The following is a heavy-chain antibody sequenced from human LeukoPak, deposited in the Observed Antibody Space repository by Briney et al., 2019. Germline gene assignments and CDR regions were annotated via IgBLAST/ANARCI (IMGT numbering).Heavy chain of an antibody. CDR2: INPSGGST. CDR3: ARDPYYYDSSGMRFDY. J-gene: IGHJ4*02. Sequence: GASVKVSCKASGYTFTSYYMHWVRQAPGQGLEWMGIINPSGGSTSYAQKFQGRVTMTRDMSTSTVYMELSSLRSEDTAVYYCARDPYYYDSSGMRFDYWGQGTLVTVSS. V-gene: IGHV1-46*01. CDR1: GYTFTSYY. D-gene: IGHD3-22*01.